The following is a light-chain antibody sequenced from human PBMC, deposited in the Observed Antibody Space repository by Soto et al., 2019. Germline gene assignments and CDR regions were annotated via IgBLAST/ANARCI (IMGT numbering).Light chain of an antibody. CDR2: GAS. CDR1: ESIRSNY. V-gene: IGKV3-20*01. Sequence: EIVLTQSPDILSLSPGERATLSCRASESIRSNYLAWHQQKPGQAPRLLIYGASNRATGIPDRFSGSGSGPDFSLTISSLEPEDFAVYYCHHYGDTPPPDTFGPGTKVDIK. J-gene: IGKJ3*01. CDR3: HHYGDTPPPDT.